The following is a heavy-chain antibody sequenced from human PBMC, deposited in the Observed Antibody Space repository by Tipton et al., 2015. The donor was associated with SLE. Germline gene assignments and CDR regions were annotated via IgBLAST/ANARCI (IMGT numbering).Heavy chain of an antibody. CDR3: ARGGGGIFTYFYGMDV. CDR1: GGSISSTSYY. Sequence: TLSLTCNVTGGSISSTSYYWGWIRQPPGKGLEWIGSISYSGTTYYKPSLMSRVTISVDPTKNQFSLRLNSVTAADTAVYYCARGGGGIFTYFYGMDVWGQGTTVTVSS. D-gene: IGHD3-16*01. CDR2: ISYSGTT. V-gene: IGHV4-39*07. J-gene: IGHJ6*02.